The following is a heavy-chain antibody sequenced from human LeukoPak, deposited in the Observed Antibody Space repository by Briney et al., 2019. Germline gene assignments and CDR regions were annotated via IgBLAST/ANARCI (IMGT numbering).Heavy chain of an antibody. CDR2: IYLGDSDT. J-gene: IGHJ5*02. Sequence: GGSLKISCQGSGYRFPNYWIAGVPQMPGKGPEWMAIIYLGDSDTKYSPSCEGQVTLSADQSINTAYLQWSSLTASDTAMYYCARLTDYYDSSGYYRNYNWFDPWGQVTLVTVSS. D-gene: IGHD3-22*01. CDR1: GYRFPNYW. CDR3: ARLTDYYDSSGYYRNYNWFDP. V-gene: IGHV5-51*01.